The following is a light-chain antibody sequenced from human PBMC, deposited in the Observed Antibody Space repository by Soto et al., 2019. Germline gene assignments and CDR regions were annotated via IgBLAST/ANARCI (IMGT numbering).Light chain of an antibody. CDR1: QGISTN. V-gene: IGKV3-15*01. CDR3: QQYDNWLRT. CDR2: GAS. Sequence: EIVMTQSPATLSVSLGERATLSCRASQGISTNLTWYQQKPGQAPRLLIYGASTRPSGIPARFSGSGSGTEFTLTISSLQSEDFAVYYCQQYDNWLRTFGQGTKVEIK. J-gene: IGKJ1*01.